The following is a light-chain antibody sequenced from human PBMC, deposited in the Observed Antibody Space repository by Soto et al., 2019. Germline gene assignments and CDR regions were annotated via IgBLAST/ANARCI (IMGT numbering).Light chain of an antibody. CDR1: NSDVGGYNY. CDR2: EVS. J-gene: IGLJ3*02. CDR3: SSYTSRSTLV. V-gene: IGLV2-14*01. Sequence: QSALTQPASVSGSPGQSITISCTGTNSDVGGYNYVSWYQQRPGKAPKLIISEVSARPSGVSNRLSGSKSGNTASLTISGLQAEDAADYFCSSYTSRSTLVFGVGTKLTVL.